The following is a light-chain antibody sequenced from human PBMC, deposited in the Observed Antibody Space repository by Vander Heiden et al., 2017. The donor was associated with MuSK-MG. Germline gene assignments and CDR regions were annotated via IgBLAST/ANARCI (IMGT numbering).Light chain of an antibody. CDR3: QQYNKWPT. J-gene: IGKJ4*01. Sequence: IVMTQSPATLSVSPGESATLSCRASQSVSSNLAWYQQKPGQAPRLLIYGASTRATGIPARFSGSGSGTEFTLTISSLQSEDFAVYYCQQYNKWPTFGGGTKVEIK. CDR1: QSVSSN. CDR2: GAS. V-gene: IGKV3-15*01.